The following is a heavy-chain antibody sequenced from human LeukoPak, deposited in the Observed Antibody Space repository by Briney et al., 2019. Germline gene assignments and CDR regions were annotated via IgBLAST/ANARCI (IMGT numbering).Heavy chain of an antibody. CDR3: ARVRDGSNPYS. Sequence: SLRLSCAAPRFTFSSYAMSWVRHAPGKGLEWVSAISGSGGSTDYPDSVKGRFTISRDNCKNTPYLQMNSLRAEDTALYYCARVRDGSNPYSWGQGTLVTVSS. CDR1: RFTFSSYA. D-gene: IGHD5-24*01. J-gene: IGHJ4*02. CDR2: ISGSGGST. V-gene: IGHV3-23*01.